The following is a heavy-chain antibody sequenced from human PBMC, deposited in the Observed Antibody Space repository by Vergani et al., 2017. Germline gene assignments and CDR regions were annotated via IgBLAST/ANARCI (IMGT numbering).Heavy chain of an antibody. CDR2: IYSGGST. D-gene: IGHD2-15*01. CDR3: ARSYCSGGSCYFSY. Sequence: EVQLVESGGGLIQPGGSLRLSCAASGFTVSSNYMSWVRQAPGRGLEWVSVIYSGGSTYYADSVKRRFTISRDNSKNTLYLKMNSLRTEDTAVYYCARSYCSGGSCYFSYWGQGTLVTVSS. V-gene: IGHV3-53*01. CDR1: GFTVSSNY. J-gene: IGHJ4*02.